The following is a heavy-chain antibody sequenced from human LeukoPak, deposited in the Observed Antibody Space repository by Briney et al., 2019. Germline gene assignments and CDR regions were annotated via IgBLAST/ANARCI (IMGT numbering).Heavy chain of an antibody. CDR3: ARGRSVTEPETTNLFDF. CDR1: GYTFTGYY. Sequence: ASVKVSCKASGYTFTGYYMHWMRQAPGQGFEWMGWINPNSGDTTYAQNFQARVTVTRDTSINTAYMELSSLRSDDTAVYYCARGRSVTEPETTNLFDFWGQGALVTVSS. D-gene: IGHD1-14*01. J-gene: IGHJ4*02. CDR2: INPNSGDT. V-gene: IGHV1-2*02.